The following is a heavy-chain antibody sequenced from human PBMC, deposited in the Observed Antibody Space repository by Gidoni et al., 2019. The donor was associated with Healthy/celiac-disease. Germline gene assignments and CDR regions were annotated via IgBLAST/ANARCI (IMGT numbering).Heavy chain of an antibody. CDR3: ARDGGRDCSGGSCYSDFDY. CDR1: GSTFTGYY. Sequence: QLVQSGAEVKKPGASVTVSCKASGSTFTGYYLHWVRQAPGHGLEWLGWINPNSGGTNYAQKFQGWVTMTRETSISTAYMELSRLRSDDTAVYYCARDGGRDCSGGSCYSDFDYWGQGTLVTVSS. J-gene: IGHJ4*02. V-gene: IGHV1-2*04. CDR2: INPNSGGT. D-gene: IGHD2-15*01.